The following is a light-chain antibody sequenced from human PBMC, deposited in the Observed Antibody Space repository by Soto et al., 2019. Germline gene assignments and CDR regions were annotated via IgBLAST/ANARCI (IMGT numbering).Light chain of an antibody. V-gene: IGKV3-20*01. J-gene: IGKJ5*01. CDR2: GAS. CDR1: QSVNGDY. Sequence: EIVLTQSPGTLSLSPGERATLSCRAGQSVNGDYLAWFQQKPGQAPRLFIHGASRRATGIPDRFSGSGSGTDFTLTISRLEPEDVAVYYCQQYGDSPITFAQGTRLEIK. CDR3: QQYGDSPIT.